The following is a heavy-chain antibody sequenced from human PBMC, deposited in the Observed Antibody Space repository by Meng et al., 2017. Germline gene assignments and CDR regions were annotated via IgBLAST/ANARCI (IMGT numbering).Heavy chain of an antibody. V-gene: IGHV4-34*01. CDR1: CGSVSGYY. D-gene: IGHD5-24*01. J-gene: IGHJ4*02. CDR2: INQSGST. CDR3: ARSTLERWLQLRYFDY. Sequence: ESLNIYRACYCGSVSGYYWSWIRPPPGKGLEWIGEINQSGSTNYNPSLKSRVTISVDTSKNQFSLKLSSVTAADTAVYYCARSTLERWLQLRYFDYWGQGTLVTVSS.